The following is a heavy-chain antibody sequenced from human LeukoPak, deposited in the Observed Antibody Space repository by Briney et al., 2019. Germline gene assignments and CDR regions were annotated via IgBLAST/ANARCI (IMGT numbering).Heavy chain of an antibody. D-gene: IGHD4-23*01. V-gene: IGHV4-61*02. CDR3: ATEALTPVGTRPRDYFDY. J-gene: IGHJ4*02. CDR2: VYTSGST. Sequence: PSQTLSLTCTVYGGSISSGNYYWSWIRQPAGKGLEWIGRVYTSGSTNYNPSLKSRVTISVDTSKNQFSLRLSSVTAADTAVYYCATEALTPVGTRPRDYFDYWGQGTLVTVSS. CDR1: GGSISSGNYY.